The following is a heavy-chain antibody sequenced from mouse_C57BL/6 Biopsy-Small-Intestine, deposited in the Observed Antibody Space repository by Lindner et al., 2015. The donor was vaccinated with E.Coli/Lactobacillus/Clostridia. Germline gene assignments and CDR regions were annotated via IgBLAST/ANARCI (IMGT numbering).Heavy chain of an antibody. CDR2: IYPGGGYT. V-gene: IGHV1-63*01. CDR1: GYTFTNYW. CDR3: ARSIYEYFDY. J-gene: IGHJ2*01. Sequence: VQREESGAELVRPGTSVKMSCKASGYTFTNYWISWAKQRPGHGLEWIGDIYPGGGYTNYNEKFKGKATLTADKSSSTAYMQFSSLTSEDSAIYYCARSIYEYFDYWGQGTTLTVSS. D-gene: IGHD2-3*01.